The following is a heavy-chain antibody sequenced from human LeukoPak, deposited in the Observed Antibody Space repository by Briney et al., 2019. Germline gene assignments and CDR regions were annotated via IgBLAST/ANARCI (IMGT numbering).Heavy chain of an antibody. CDR3: TTANYYDGSVLEY. CDR2: LKSKTDGGAT. V-gene: IGHV3-15*01. J-gene: IGHJ4*02. Sequence: GGSLRFSCAASGFTFKNAWMSWVRQAPGKGLEWVGRLKSKTDGGATDYVAPVKGRITISRDDSKNRLYLQMNSLKTENTAVYYCTTANYYDGSVLEYWGQGTLVTVSS. CDR1: GFTFKNAW. D-gene: IGHD3-22*01.